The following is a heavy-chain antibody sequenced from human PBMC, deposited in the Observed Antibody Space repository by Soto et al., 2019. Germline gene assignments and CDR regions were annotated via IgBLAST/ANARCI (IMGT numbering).Heavy chain of an antibody. CDR2: ISYGGANK. Sequence: GGSLRLSCAASGIAFNTHAMHWVRHAPGKGLEWVAVISYGGANKYYADSVRGRFTISRDNSENTLFLQMSSLRPEDTAVYYCARGPRSCSSTSCYTIDYWGQGTLVTAPQ. D-gene: IGHD2-2*02. CDR3: ARGPRSCSSTSCYTIDY. J-gene: IGHJ4*02. V-gene: IGHV3-30*03. CDR1: GIAFNTHA.